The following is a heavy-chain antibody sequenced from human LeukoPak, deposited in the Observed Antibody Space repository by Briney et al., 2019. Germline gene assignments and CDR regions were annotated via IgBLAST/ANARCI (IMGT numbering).Heavy chain of an antibody. CDR2: ISGSGGST. V-gene: IGHV3-23*01. Sequence: GGSLRLSCAASGFTFSSYAMSWVRQAPGKGLEWDSAISGSGGSTYYADSVKGRFTISRDNSKNTLYLQMNSLRAEDTAVYYCAVIPLRSGYYIDYWGQGTLVTVSS. J-gene: IGHJ4*02. D-gene: IGHD3-22*01. CDR1: GFTFSSYA. CDR3: AVIPLRSGYYIDY.